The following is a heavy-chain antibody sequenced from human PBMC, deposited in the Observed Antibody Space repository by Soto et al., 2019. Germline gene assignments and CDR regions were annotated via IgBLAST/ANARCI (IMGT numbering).Heavy chain of an antibody. J-gene: IGHJ2*01. V-gene: IGHV4-34*01. Sequence: QVQLQQWGAGLLKPSETLSLTCAVYGGSFSGYYWTWIRQTPGKGLEWIGEINHSGSTNYNPSLKSRVTISVDTSKKQFSLKLTSVTAADTAVYYCARPYSAYERWKRYWHFDLWGRGTLVTVSS. CDR1: GGSFSGYY. CDR2: INHSGST. D-gene: IGHD5-12*01. CDR3: ARPYSAYERWKRYWHFDL.